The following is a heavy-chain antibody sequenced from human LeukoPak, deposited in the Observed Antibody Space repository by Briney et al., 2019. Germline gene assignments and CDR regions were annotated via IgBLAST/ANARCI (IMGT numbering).Heavy chain of an antibody. CDR3: ANPYYYDSSGSDY. CDR2: ISYDGSQK. D-gene: IGHD3-22*01. J-gene: IGHJ4*02. CDR1: GFTFSSYA. Sequence: GGSLRLSCAASGFTFSSYAMHWVRQAPGKGLEWVALISYDGSQKYYADSVKGRITISRDNSKNTLYLQMNSLRAEDTAVYYCANPYYYDSSGSDYWGQGTLVTVSS. V-gene: IGHV3-30-3*01.